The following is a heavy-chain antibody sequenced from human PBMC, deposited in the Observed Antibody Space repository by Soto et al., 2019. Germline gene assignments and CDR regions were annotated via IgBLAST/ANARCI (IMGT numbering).Heavy chain of an antibody. D-gene: IGHD2-2*01. CDR1: GGSISSSSYY. J-gene: IGHJ6*02. CDR3: AVRSTSYGMDV. Sequence: ASETLSLTWTVSGGSISSSSYYLGWIRQPPGKRLEWIGSIYNSGSTYYNPSLKGRVTISVDTSKNQCSLKLSSVTAADPAVYYCAVRSTSYGMDVWGQGTTVTVSS. V-gene: IGHV4-39*01. CDR2: IYNSGST.